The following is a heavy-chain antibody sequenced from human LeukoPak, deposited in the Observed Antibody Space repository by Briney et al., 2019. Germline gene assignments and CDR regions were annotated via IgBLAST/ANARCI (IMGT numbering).Heavy chain of an antibody. Sequence: ASVKVSCKASGYSFTSHYMHWVRQAPGQGLEWMGLINPSGSSTSYAQKFQGRLSLTRDMSTSTDYMELSSLRSEDTAVYYCARDNSVGDTAWWFDPWGQGTLVTVSS. CDR2: INPSGSST. CDR3: ARDNSVGDTAWWFDP. J-gene: IGHJ5*02. D-gene: IGHD1-26*01. CDR1: GYSFTSHY. V-gene: IGHV1-46*01.